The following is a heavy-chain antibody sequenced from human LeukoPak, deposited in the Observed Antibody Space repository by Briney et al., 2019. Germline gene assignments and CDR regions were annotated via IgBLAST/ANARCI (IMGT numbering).Heavy chain of an antibody. CDR3: ARAGGFFSPFGY. Sequence: SETLSLTCTVSGGSISSGGYYWSWIRQHPGDGLEWIGYIYYSGSTYYNPSLKSRVTISIDTSKNHFSLKLSSATAADTAVYYCARAGGFFSPFGYWGQGTLVTVSS. V-gene: IGHV4-31*02. CDR1: GGSISSGGYY. CDR2: IYYSGST. J-gene: IGHJ4*02. D-gene: IGHD3-16*01.